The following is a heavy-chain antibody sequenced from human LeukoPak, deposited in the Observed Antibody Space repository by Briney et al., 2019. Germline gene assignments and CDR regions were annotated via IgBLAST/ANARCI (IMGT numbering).Heavy chain of an antibody. V-gene: IGHV1-46*01. D-gene: IGHD4-17*01. CDR2: INPSGGST. Sequence: ASVKVSCKASGYTFTSYYMHWVRQAAGQGLEWMGIINPSGGSTSYAQKFQGRVTMTRDMSTSTVYMELSSLRSEDTAVYYCAGDSYGNYMDVWGKGTTVTVSS. CDR3: AGDSYGNYMDV. J-gene: IGHJ6*03. CDR1: GYTFTSYY.